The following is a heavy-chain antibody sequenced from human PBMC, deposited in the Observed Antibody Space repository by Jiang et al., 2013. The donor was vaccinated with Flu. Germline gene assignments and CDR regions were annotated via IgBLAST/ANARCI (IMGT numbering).Heavy chain of an antibody. J-gene: IGHJ4*02. D-gene: IGHD1-14*01. CDR1: GYIFASYH. CDR3: ARGYGDFDY. Sequence: GAEVKKPGASVKVSCKASGYIFASYHIHWVRQAPGQGLEWMGIINPSGGSTNYAQKFQGRVTMTRDTSTSTVYMELSSLRSEDTAVYYCARGYGDFDYWGQGTLVTVSS. CDR2: INPSGGST. V-gene: IGHV1-46*03.